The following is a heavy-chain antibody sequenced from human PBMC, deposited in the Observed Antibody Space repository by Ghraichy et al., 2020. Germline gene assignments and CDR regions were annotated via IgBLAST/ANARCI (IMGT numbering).Heavy chain of an antibody. CDR1: GGTFSSYA. Sequence: SVKVSCKASGGTFSSYAISWVRQAPGQGLEWMGGIIPIFGIANYAQKFQGRVTITADKSTSTAYMELSNLRSEDTAVYYCASTSSSIAARPNYYGMDVWGQGTTVTVSS. J-gene: IGHJ6*02. CDR3: ASTSSSIAARPNYYGMDV. V-gene: IGHV1-69*10. D-gene: IGHD6-6*01. CDR2: IIPIFGIA.